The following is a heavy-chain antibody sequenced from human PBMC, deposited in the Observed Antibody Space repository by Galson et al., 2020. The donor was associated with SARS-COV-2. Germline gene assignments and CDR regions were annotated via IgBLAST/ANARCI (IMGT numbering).Heavy chain of an antibody. CDR3: ARNAPYCGGDCYSGPFDY. CDR1: GFTFSSYA. J-gene: IGHJ4*02. V-gene: IGHV3-30*04. D-gene: IGHD2-21*01. CDR2: ISYDGSNK. Sequence: GGSLRLSCAASGFTFSSYAMHWVRQAPGKGLEWVAVISYDGSNKYYADSVKGRFTISRDNSKNTLYLQMNSLRAEDTAVYYCARNAPYCGGDCYSGPFDYWGQGTLVTVS.